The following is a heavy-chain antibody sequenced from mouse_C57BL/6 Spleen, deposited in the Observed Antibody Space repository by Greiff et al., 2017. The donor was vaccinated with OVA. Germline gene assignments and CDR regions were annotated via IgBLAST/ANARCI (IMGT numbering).Heavy chain of an antibody. CDR1: GYTFTSYW. CDR2: INPSSGYT. V-gene: IGHV1-7*01. J-gene: IGHJ2*01. Sequence: QVQLQQSGAELAKPGASVKLSCKASGYTFTSYWMHWVKQRPGQGLEWIGYINPSSGYTKYNQKFKDKATLTADKSSSTAYMPLSSLTYEDSAVYYCASLNWDRGYFDYRGQGTTLPGSS. CDR3: ASLNWDRGYFDY. D-gene: IGHD4-1*01.